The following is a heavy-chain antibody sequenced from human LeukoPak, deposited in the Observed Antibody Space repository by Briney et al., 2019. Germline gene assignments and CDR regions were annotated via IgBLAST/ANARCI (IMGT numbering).Heavy chain of an antibody. CDR1: GFTFTNYG. D-gene: IGHD2-2*01. Sequence: GGSLRLSCTTSGFTFTNYGINWVRQAPGKGLEWVAAIWYDGSKTSYTDSVKGRFTVSRDISKNTVYLQMNGLKAEDTAVYYCARDDCSTTPCYAYWGQGTLVTVSS. CDR3: ARDDCSTTPCYAY. J-gene: IGHJ4*02. V-gene: IGHV3-33*01. CDR2: IWYDGSKT.